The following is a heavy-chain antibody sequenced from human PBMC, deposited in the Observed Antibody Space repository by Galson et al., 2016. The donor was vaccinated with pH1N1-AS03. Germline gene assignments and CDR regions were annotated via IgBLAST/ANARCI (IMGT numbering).Heavy chain of an antibody. D-gene: IGHD2-2*01. J-gene: IGHJ4*02. V-gene: IGHV3-33*01. CDR2: IWNEEGNK. Sequence: SLRLSCAASGFIFSTYGMNWVRQTPGKGLEWVAEIWNEEGNKYYADSVKGRFTISRDNSRNTLFLQMNSLTADDKAIYYCVRDGDSSTWPLDFWCQGTLVTVSS. CDR3: VRDGDSSTWPLDF. CDR1: GFIFSTYG.